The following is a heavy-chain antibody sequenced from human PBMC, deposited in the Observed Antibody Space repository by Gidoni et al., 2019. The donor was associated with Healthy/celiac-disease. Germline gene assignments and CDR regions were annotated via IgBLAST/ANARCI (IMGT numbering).Heavy chain of an antibody. J-gene: IGHJ3*02. D-gene: IGHD1-26*01. CDR2: ISSSGSTI. V-gene: IGHV3-48*03. CDR3: ARDSYTSVGASPFDI. CDR1: GFPFSSYE. Sequence: EVQLVESGGGLVQPGGSLRLSCAASGFPFSSYEMNWVRQAPGKGLEWVSYISSSGSTIYYADSVKGRFTISRDNAKNSLYLQMNSLRAEDTAVYYCARDSYTSVGASPFDIWGQGTMVTVSS.